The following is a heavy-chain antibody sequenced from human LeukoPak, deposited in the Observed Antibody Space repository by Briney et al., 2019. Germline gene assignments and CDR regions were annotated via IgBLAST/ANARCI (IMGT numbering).Heavy chain of an antibody. Sequence: SQTLSLTCSLSVGSISSGDYYWSWIPQPPGKGLEWIGYIYYSGSTYYNPSLKSRVTISEDTSKNQFSLKLSSVTAADTAVYYCARERWDDVFDIWGQGTMVTVSS. J-gene: IGHJ3*02. CDR3: ARERWDDVFDI. CDR2: IYYSGST. D-gene: IGHD1-26*01. V-gene: IGHV4-30-4*01. CDR1: VGSISSGDYY.